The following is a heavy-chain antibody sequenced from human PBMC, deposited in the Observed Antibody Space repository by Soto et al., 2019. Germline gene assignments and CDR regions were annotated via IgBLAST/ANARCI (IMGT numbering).Heavy chain of an antibody. CDR1: GFTFSSYG. CDR2: ISYDGSNK. Sequence: GGSLRLSCAASGFTFSSYGMHWVRQAPGKGLEWVAVISYDGSNKYYADSVKGRFTISRDNSKNTLYLQMNSLRAEDTAVYYCAKDLHSYGPRANDYFDDWGQGTLVTVSS. V-gene: IGHV3-30*18. D-gene: IGHD5-18*01. CDR3: AKDLHSYGPRANDYFDD. J-gene: IGHJ4*02.